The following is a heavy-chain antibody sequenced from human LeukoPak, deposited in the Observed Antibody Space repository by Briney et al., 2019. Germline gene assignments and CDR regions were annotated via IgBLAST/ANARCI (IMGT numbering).Heavy chain of an antibody. CDR3: ARDFSSGWVDC. CDR1: GFTFSGYG. J-gene: IGHJ4*01. D-gene: IGHD6-19*01. CDR2: IWHDGTDK. V-gene: IGHV3-33*01. Sequence: GGSLRLSCAASGFTFSGYGMHWVRQPPGRGLEWVAIIWHDGTDKYYADSVKGRFTISRDNSRNTLYLQMSSLRVEDTAVYYCARDFSSGWVDCWGQGRLVSVSS.